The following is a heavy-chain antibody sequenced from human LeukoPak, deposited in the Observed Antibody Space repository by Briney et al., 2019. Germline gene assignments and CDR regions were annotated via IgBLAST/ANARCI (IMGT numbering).Heavy chain of an antibody. CDR1: GGTFSSYA. V-gene: IGHV1-69*05. J-gene: IGHJ3*02. Sequence: ASVKVSCKASGGTFSSYAISWVRQAPGQGLEWMGGIIPIFGTANYAQKFQGRVTITTDEFTSTAYMELSSLRSEDTAVYYCARSWQQLVRGVPKEDAFDIWGQGTMVTVSS. CDR3: ARSWQQLVRGVPKEDAFDI. CDR2: IIPIFGTA. D-gene: IGHD6-13*01.